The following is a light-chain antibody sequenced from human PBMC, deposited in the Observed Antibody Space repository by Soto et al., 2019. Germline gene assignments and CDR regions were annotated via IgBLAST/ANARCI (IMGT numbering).Light chain of an antibody. CDR2: GAS. V-gene: IGKV3-20*01. CDR3: QQYGSSGT. Sequence: EIVMTQSPGTLSLSPGETATLTCSASHSVSSTFLVWYQQKPGQAPTLLIYGASNRATGIPDRFSGSGSGTDFTLTFSRLEPEDFAVYYCQQYGSSGTFGQGTKVDI. CDR1: HSVSSTF. J-gene: IGKJ1*01.